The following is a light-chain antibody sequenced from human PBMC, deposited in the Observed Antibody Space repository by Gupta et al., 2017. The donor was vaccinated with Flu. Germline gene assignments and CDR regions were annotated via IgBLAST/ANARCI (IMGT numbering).Light chain of an antibody. V-gene: IGLV6-57*01. J-gene: IGLJ3*02. CDR3: QAHDGNTLV. Sequence: SMLTPPHSVSESPGPTITISCTRRSGSIGSDYVVWFQKRPGSSPTTVIYEDRQRPSGVPDRFSGTIDRSSNSASLTISGLKAEDEDDYYCQAHDGNTLVLGGGTKLTVL. CDR2: EDR. CDR1: SGSIGSDY.